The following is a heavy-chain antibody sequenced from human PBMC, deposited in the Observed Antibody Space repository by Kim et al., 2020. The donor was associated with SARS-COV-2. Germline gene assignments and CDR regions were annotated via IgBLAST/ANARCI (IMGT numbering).Heavy chain of an antibody. CDR3: ARDFSDYGDQDLGY. CDR2: ISAYNGNT. D-gene: IGHD4-17*01. CDR1: GYTFTSYG. V-gene: IGHV1-18*01. Sequence: ASVKVSCKASGYTFTSYGISWVRQAPGQGLEWMGWISAYNGNTNYAQKLQGRVTMTTDTSTSTAYMELRSLRSDDTAVYYCARDFSDYGDQDLGYWGQGTLVTVSS. J-gene: IGHJ4*02.